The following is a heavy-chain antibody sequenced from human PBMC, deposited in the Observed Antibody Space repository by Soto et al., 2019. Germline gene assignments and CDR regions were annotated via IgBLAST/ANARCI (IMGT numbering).Heavy chain of an antibody. Sequence: GGSLRLSCAASGFTFSSYAMSWVRQAPGKGLEWVSAISGSGGSTYYADSVKGRFTISRDNSKNKLYLQMNSLRAEDTAVYYCAKAFIRYGDYVPNNWFDPWGQGTLVTVSS. J-gene: IGHJ5*02. V-gene: IGHV3-23*01. D-gene: IGHD4-17*01. CDR1: GFTFSSYA. CDR2: ISGSGGST. CDR3: AKAFIRYGDYVPNNWFDP.